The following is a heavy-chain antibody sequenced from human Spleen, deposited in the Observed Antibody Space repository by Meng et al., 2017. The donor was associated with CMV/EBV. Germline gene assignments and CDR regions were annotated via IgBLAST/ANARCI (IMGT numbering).Heavy chain of an antibody. CDR2: IYSGGTS. D-gene: IGHD6-19*01. Sequence: GGSLRLSCAASGFAFSSYAMSWVRQAPGKGLEWVSIIYSGGTSYYADSVKGRFTISRDNSKNTLYLQMNSLRAEDTAVYYCARESSDFAVEDYWGQGTLVTVSS. CDR1: GFAFSSYA. J-gene: IGHJ4*02. V-gene: IGHV3-66*02. CDR3: ARESSDFAVEDY.